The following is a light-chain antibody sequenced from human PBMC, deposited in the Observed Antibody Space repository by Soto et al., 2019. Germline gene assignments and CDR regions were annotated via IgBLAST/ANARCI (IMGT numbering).Light chain of an antibody. CDR2: GVT. CDR1: HNDIGTYGY. Sequence: QSVLTQLTSVSGSPGQSITISCTGNHNDIGTYGYVSWYQQHPSRAPRLLIHGVTTRPSGISGRFSASKSGLTASLTISGLQPEDEADYYCSSFTSNRIDVFGPGTKVTVL. V-gene: IGLV2-14*03. J-gene: IGLJ1*01. CDR3: SSFTSNRIDV.